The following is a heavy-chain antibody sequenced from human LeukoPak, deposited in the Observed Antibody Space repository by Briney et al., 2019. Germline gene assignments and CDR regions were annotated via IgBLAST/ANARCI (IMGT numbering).Heavy chain of an antibody. Sequence: GASVKVSCKASGGTFSSYAISWVRQAPGQGLEWMGGITPIFGTANYAQKFQGRVTITADESTSTAFMELSSLRSEDTAVYYCARGYYYGSGSYYPFDYWGQGTLVTVSS. D-gene: IGHD3-10*01. CDR3: ARGYYYGSGSYYPFDY. CDR2: ITPIFGTA. CDR1: GGTFSSYA. J-gene: IGHJ4*02. V-gene: IGHV1-69*13.